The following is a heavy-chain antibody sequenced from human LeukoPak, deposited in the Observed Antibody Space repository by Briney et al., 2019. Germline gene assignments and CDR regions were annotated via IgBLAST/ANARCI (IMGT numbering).Heavy chain of an antibody. Sequence: GSSVKVSCKASGGTLTSYAISWVRQAPGQGLEWMGGIIPIFGTANYAQKFQGRVTITTDESTSTAYMELSSLRSEDTAVYYCARGPLYYDSSGYYYAFDYWGQGTLVTVSS. J-gene: IGHJ4*02. CDR3: ARGPLYYDSSGYYYAFDY. CDR1: GGTLTSYA. CDR2: IIPIFGTA. V-gene: IGHV1-69*05. D-gene: IGHD3-22*01.